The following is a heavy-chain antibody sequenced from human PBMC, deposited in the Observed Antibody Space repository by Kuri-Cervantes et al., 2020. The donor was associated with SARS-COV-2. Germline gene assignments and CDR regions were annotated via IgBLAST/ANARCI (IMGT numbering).Heavy chain of an antibody. D-gene: IGHD2-2*01. Sequence: ASVKVSCQTSGYTFTAYYVHWVRQAPGQGLEWMGRIHPNDGATNSAQKFQGRVTMTRDTSISTAYMELSRLRSDDTAVYYCARDRHPRRRYCSSTSGYGDYYYYGMDVWGQGTTVTVSS. J-gene: IGHJ6*02. CDR2: IHPNDGAT. V-gene: IGHV1-2*06. CDR3: ARDRHPRRRYCSSTSGYGDYYYYGMDV. CDR1: GYTFTAYY.